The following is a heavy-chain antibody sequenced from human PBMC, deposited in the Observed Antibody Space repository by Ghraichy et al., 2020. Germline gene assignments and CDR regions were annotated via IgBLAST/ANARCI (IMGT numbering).Heavy chain of an antibody. J-gene: IGHJ5*01. V-gene: IGHV1-24*01. CDR3: AARGNIDS. Sequence: ASVKVSCKVSGSTLNELSMNWVRQAPGKGLEWMGGFDPEYGETLYSQRFQGRVTVTEDTSTDTAYMVLSSLRSEDTAVYYCAARGNIDSWGQGTLVTVS. D-gene: IGHD3-10*01. CDR1: GSTLNELS. CDR2: FDPEYGET.